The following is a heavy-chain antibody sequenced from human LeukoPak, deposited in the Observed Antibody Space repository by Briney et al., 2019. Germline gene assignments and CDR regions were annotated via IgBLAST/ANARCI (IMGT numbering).Heavy chain of an antibody. CDR2: INTNTGNP. V-gene: IGHV7-4-1*02. D-gene: IGHD3-10*01. CDR3: ARDGRLLWFGEFHNWFDP. Sequence: ASVKVSCKASGYTFTSYAMNWVRQAPGQGLEWMGWINTNTGNPTYAQGFTGRFVFSLDTSVSTAYLQISSLKAEDTAVYYCARDGRLLWFGEFHNWFDPWGQGTLVTVSS. J-gene: IGHJ5*02. CDR1: GYTFTSYA.